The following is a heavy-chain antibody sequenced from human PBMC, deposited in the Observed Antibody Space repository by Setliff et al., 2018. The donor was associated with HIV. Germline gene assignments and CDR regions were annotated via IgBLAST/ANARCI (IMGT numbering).Heavy chain of an antibody. CDR1: GYSFTNYW. J-gene: IGHJ4*02. CDR2: ISPDDSDT. V-gene: IGHV5-51*01. CDR3: ASGRKKNYDLFSGYYRFLGVDFDY. D-gene: IGHD3-3*01. Sequence: PGESLKISCKGSGYSFTNYWIGWVRQMPGKGLEWMGIISPDDSDTRYSPSFQGQVTISADKSISTAYLQWSSLKASDTAMYYCASGRKKNYDLFSGYYRFLGVDFDYWGQGTLVTVSS.